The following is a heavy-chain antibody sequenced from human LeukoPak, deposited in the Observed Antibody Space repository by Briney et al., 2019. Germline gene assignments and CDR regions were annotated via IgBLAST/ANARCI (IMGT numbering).Heavy chain of an antibody. CDR3: AKEGGLSYFFYYGLVV. V-gene: IGHV3-23*01. J-gene: IGHJ6*02. D-gene: IGHD2-21*01. Sequence: PGGSLRLSCATSGFTLRDYAMSWVRRAPGKGLGWVSYIRGNSDDTYYADSVKGRFTISRDTSRNTLYLQMNSLRAEDTAVYYCAKEGGLSYFFYYGLVVWGQGTTVTVSS. CDR2: IRGNSDDT. CDR1: GFTLRDYA.